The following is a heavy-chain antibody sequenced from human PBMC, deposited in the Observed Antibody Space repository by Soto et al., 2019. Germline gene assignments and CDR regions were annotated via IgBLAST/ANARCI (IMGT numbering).Heavy chain of an antibody. CDR2: IIPIFGTA. Sequence: ASVKVSCKASGGTFNNYAFHWMRQAPGQGLEWMGGIIPIFGTADHAQRFQGRVTFTADESTRTAYMELSSLRSEDTAVYYCAILLAGPNNWFDPWGQGTMGTVSS. J-gene: IGHJ5*02. D-gene: IGHD2-15*01. CDR3: AILLAGPNNWFDP. CDR1: GGTFNNYA. V-gene: IGHV1-69*13.